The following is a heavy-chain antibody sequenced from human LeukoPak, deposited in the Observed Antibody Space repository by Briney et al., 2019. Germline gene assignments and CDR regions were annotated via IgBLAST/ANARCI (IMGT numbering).Heavy chain of an antibody. Sequence: QPEGSLRLSCAASGFTFSSYGMSWVRQAPGKGLEWVSAISGSGGSTYYADSVKGRFTISRDNSKNTLYLQMNSLRAEDTAVYYCAKVYYYGSGSSTDFDYWGQGTLVTVSS. J-gene: IGHJ4*02. V-gene: IGHV3-23*01. CDR3: AKVYYYGSGSSTDFDY. CDR2: ISGSGGST. D-gene: IGHD3-10*01. CDR1: GFTFSSYG.